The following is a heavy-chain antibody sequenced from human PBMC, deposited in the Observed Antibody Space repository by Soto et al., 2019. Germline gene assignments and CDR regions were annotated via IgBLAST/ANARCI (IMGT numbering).Heavy chain of an antibody. CDR3: AREYDYTNSFDY. J-gene: IGHJ4*02. CDR1: GGSISSGGYY. CDR2: IYYSGST. Sequence: PSETLSLTCTVSGGSISSGGYYWSWIRQHPGKGLEWIGYIYYSGSTYYNPSLKSRVTISVDTSKNQFSLKLSSVTAADTAVYYCAREYDYTNSFDYWGQGSLVTVSS. V-gene: IGHV4-31*03. D-gene: IGHD4-4*01.